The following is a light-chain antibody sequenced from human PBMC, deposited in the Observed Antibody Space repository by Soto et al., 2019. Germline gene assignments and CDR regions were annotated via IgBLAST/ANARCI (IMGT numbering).Light chain of an antibody. J-gene: IGKJ1*01. CDR1: QAIRSD. CDR2: AAS. V-gene: IGKV1-6*01. Sequence: AVQMTQSPSSLSASVGDRVTITCRASQAIRSDLGWYQMKPGKVPKLLIYAASNLQSGVPSRFIGRGYGTDFTLTISSLQPEDFATHYCLQDYNYPRTFGQGTKVDIK. CDR3: LQDYNYPRT.